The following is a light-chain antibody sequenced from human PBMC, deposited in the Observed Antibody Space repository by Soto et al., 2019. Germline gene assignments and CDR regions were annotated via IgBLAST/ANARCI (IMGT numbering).Light chain of an antibody. J-gene: IGLJ1*01. CDR3: SSYTSSDTLFV. Sequence: QSALTQPASVSGSPGQSITISCSGTSSNVGGYNYVSWYQQHPGKAPKLMIYEVSNRPSGVSNRFSGSKSGNTASLTISGLQAEDEADYYCSSYTSSDTLFVFGTGPKVTVL. CDR1: SSNVGGYNY. V-gene: IGLV2-14*01. CDR2: EVS.